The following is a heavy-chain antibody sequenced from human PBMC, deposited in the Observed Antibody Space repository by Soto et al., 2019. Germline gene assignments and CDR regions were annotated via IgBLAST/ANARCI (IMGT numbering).Heavy chain of an antibody. CDR3: ARTFCSTTSCQAHGMDV. V-gene: IGHV4-61*01. CDR2: LYYTGTT. Sequence: QVQLQESGPGLVKPSETLSLTCTVSGDSVSSGSYYWTWIRQPPGKGLEWIGYLYYTGTTNYNPPLRSRVTMSLDTSRDQFSLRLSSVTAADTAVYFCARTFCSTTSCQAHGMDVWGQGTSVTVSS. J-gene: IGHJ6*02. CDR1: GDSVSSGSYY. D-gene: IGHD2-2*01.